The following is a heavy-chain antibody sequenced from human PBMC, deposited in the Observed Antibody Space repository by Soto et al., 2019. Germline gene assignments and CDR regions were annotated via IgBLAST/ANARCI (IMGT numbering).Heavy chain of an antibody. V-gene: IGHV3-23*01. CDR2: ISATGGGT. CDR1: GFKFSNYA. D-gene: IGHD3-16*01. CDR3: AKDRRAGGNSAFYFNF. Sequence: GGSLRLSCADSGFKFSNYAMSWVRQAPGKGLEWVSLISATGGGTYYADSVKGRFTISRDNSHNTLYLQVHSLTAEDTAVYYCAKDRRAGGNSAFYFNFWGQGAQVTVSS. J-gene: IGHJ4*02.